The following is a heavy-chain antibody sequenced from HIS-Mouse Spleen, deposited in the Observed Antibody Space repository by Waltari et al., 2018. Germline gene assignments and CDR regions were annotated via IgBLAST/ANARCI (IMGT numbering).Heavy chain of an antibody. CDR3: AKDKHHAFDY. CDR1: GFPFGSYG. CDR2: ISYDGSNK. J-gene: IGHJ4*02. V-gene: IGHV3-30*18. Sequence: QVQLVESGGGVVQPGRSLRLPCAASGFPFGSYGMHWVRQAPGKGLEWVAVISYDGSNKYYADSVKGRFTISRDNSKNTLYLQMNSLRAEDTAVYYCAKDKHHAFDYWGQGTLVTVSS.